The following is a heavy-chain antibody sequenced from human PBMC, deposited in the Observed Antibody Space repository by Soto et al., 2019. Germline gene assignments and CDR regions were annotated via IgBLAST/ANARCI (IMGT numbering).Heavy chain of an antibody. CDR1: GSSISSGSYY. D-gene: IGHD2-15*01. CDR2: IYHSGST. Sequence: SETLSLTCTVSGSSISSGSYYWSWIRQHPGKGLEWIGYIYHSGSTYYNPSLKSRATISLDTSKNQFSLKLSSVTAADTAVYYCARDYMAVVDWGQGTLVTVSS. V-gene: IGHV4-31*03. J-gene: IGHJ4*02. CDR3: ARDYMAVVD.